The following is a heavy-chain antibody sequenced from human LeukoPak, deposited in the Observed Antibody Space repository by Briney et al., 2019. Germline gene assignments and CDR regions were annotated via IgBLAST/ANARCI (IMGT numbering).Heavy chain of an antibody. CDR3: ARESHPLYYYGSWSPSGFDY. J-gene: IGHJ4*02. CDR2: IYTSGST. D-gene: IGHD3-10*01. CDR1: GGSISSGSYY. Sequence: SQTLSLTCTVSGGSISSGSYYWSWIRQPAGKGLEWIGRIYTSGSTNYNPSLKSRVTISVDTSKNQFSLKLSSVTAADTAVYYCARESHPLYYYGSWSPSGFDYWGQGTLVTVSS. V-gene: IGHV4-61*02.